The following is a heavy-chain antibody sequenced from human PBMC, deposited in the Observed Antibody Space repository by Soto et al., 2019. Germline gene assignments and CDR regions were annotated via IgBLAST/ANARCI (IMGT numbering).Heavy chain of an antibody. CDR2: IYHSGST. CDR1: GGSISSSNW. CDR3: ARGTRGGYAANWFDP. V-gene: IGHV4-4*02. D-gene: IGHD5-12*01. Sequence: ASETLSLTCAVSGGSISSSNWWSWVRQPPGKGLEWIGEIYHSGSTNYNPSLKSRVTISVDKSKNQFSLKLSSVTAADTAVYYCARGTRGGYAANWFDPWGQGTLVTVSS. J-gene: IGHJ5*02.